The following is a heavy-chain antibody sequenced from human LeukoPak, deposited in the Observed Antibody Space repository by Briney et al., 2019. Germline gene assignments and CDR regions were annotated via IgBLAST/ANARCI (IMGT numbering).Heavy chain of an antibody. J-gene: IGHJ6*02. D-gene: IGHD2-15*01. CDR1: GVSISTDY. Sequence: SETLSLTCTVSGVSISTDYWTWVRQSPGKGLEWIGYIHYSGSTSYNPSLKSRVTISVDTSKNQFSLKLTSVTSADTAVYYCARAPDIPAPRLGMDVWGQGTTVTVSS. CDR3: ARAPDIPAPRLGMDV. V-gene: IGHV4-59*13. CDR2: IHYSGST.